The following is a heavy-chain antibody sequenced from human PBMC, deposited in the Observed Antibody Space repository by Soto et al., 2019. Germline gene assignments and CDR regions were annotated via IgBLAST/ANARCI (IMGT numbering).Heavy chain of an antibody. CDR3: ARWAAAGTKRGAYYYYGMDV. CDR1: SGSISSSSYY. D-gene: IGHD6-13*01. Sequence: QLQLQESGPGLVKPSETLSLTCTVSSGSISSSSYYWGWIRQPPGKGLEWIGSIYYSGSTYYNPSLKSRVTISVDTSKNQFSLKLSSVTAADTAVYYCARWAAAGTKRGAYYYYGMDVWGQGTTVTVSS. CDR2: IYYSGST. V-gene: IGHV4-39*01. J-gene: IGHJ6*02.